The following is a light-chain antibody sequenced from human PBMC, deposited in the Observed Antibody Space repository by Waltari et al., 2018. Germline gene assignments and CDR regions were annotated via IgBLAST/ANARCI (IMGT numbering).Light chain of an antibody. Sequence: DIQMTQSPSSVFASVGDRVTITCRASQDINNFLAWYQHKPGKAPYLLIYGASVLQSGVPARFSGSGSRTNFTLTINSLQPEDFATYFCQQANSFVPLTFGGGTRVQIK. CDR1: QDINNF. V-gene: IGKV1-12*01. CDR3: QQANSFVPLT. J-gene: IGKJ4*01. CDR2: GAS.